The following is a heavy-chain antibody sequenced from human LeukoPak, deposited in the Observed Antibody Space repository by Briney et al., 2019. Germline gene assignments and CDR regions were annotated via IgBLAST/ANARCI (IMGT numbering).Heavy chain of an antibody. V-gene: IGHV1-24*01. J-gene: IGHJ4*02. CDR1: GYTLTELS. CDR2: FDPEDGET. Sequence: AASGKVSCKVSGYTLTELSMHWVRQAPGKGLEWMGGFDPEDGETIYAQKFQGRVTMTEDTSTDTAYMELSSLRSEDTAVYYCATVLPQANDFWSGYPNFDYWGQGTLVTVSS. CDR3: ATVLPQANDFWSGYPNFDY. D-gene: IGHD3-3*01.